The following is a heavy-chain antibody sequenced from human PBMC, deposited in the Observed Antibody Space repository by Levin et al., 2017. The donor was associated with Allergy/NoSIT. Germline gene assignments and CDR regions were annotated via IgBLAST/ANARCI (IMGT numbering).Heavy chain of an antibody. V-gene: IGHV4-59*01. D-gene: IGHD2-15*01. Sequence: PSETLSLTCTVSGGSISSYYWSWIRQPPGKGLEWIGYIYYSGSTNYNPSLKSRVTISVDTSKNQFSLKLSSVTAADTAVYYCARDKSDCSGGSCYSGFDYWGQGTLVTVSS. J-gene: IGHJ4*02. CDR2: IYYSGST. CDR1: GGSISSYY. CDR3: ARDKSDCSGGSCYSGFDY.